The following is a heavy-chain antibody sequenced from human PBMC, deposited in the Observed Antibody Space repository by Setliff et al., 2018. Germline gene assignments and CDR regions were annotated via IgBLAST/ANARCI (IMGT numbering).Heavy chain of an antibody. D-gene: IGHD6-13*01. CDR1: GFTFSAYG. CDR3: VKEGIAATGAAFDI. Sequence: GGSLRLSCAASGFTFSAYGMHWVRQAPGKGLEWVAVVSYDGSNKWYADSVKGRFTISRDNSKNTLYLQLNSLRPEDTAVYYCVKEGIAATGAAFDIWGQGTMVTVSS. V-gene: IGHV3-30*18. CDR2: VSYDGSNK. J-gene: IGHJ3*02.